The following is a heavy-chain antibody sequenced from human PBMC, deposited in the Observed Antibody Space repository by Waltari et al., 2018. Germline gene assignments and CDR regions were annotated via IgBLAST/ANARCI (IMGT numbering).Heavy chain of an antibody. V-gene: IGHV3-48*03. CDR2: ISSSGSST. CDR1: GFTFSSYD. Sequence: EVQLVESGGGLAQPGGSLRLSCVASGFTFSSYDMNWVRQAPGKGLEWVSYISSSGSSTIYADSARGRFTISRDNAKNSLYLQMNSLRAEDTAVYFCARESGSSWSPLDYWGQGTLVTVSS. D-gene: IGHD6-13*01. J-gene: IGHJ4*02. CDR3: ARESGSSWSPLDY.